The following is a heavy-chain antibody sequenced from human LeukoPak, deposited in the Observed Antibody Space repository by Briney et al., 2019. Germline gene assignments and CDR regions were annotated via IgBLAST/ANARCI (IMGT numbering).Heavy chain of an antibody. V-gene: IGHV3-21*01. CDR3: ARGRQNSGSYSDAFDI. Sequence: GRSLRLSCAASGFTFSRYSMTWVRQAPGKGLEWVSSISSSSSYIYYTDSVKGRFTISRDNAKNSLYLQMNSLRAEDTAVYYCARGRQNSGSYSDAFDIWGQGTMVTVSS. CDR2: ISSSSSYI. D-gene: IGHD1-26*01. CDR1: GFTFSRYS. J-gene: IGHJ3*02.